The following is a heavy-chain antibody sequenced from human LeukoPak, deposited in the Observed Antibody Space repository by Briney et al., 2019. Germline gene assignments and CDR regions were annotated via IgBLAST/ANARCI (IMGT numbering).Heavy chain of an antibody. CDR3: AREGFSSGRAGTFDV. Sequence: GGSLRLSCAASGFTFSSYAMSWVRQSPGKGLEWVALISQDESNKEYAASARGRFTISRDISENTVYLQMDSLRLEETAIYYCAREGFSSGRAGTFDVWGQGTMVTVSP. CDR2: ISQDESNK. D-gene: IGHD6-19*01. J-gene: IGHJ3*01. CDR1: GFTFSSYA. V-gene: IGHV3-30*03.